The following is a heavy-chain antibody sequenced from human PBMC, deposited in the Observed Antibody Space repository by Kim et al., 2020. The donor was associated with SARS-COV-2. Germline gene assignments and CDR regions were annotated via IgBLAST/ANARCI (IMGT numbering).Heavy chain of an antibody. CDR2: ISWNSGSI. V-gene: IGHV3-9*01. CDR3: AKDLSPYYYDSSGYYPHINYYYYYGMDV. CDR1: GFTFDDYA. D-gene: IGHD3-22*01. J-gene: IGHJ6*02. Sequence: SLRLSCAASGFTFDDYAMHWVRQAPGKGLEWVSGISWNSGSIGYADSVKGRFTISRDNAKNSLYLQMNSLRAEDTALYYCAKDLSPYYYDSSGYYPHINYYYYYGMDVWGQGTTVTVSS.